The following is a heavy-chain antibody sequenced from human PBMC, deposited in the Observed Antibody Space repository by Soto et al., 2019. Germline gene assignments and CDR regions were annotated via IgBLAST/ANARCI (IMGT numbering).Heavy chain of an antibody. V-gene: IGHV1-18*01. Sequence: ASVKVSCKASGYTFTSYGISWVRQAPGQGLEWMGWISAYNGNTNYAQKLQGRVTMTTDTSTSTAYMELGSLRSDDTAVYYCARREGSSEIGRYYYGMDVWGQGTTVTVSS. CDR2: ISAYNGNT. CDR1: GYTFTSYG. D-gene: IGHD6-6*01. CDR3: ARREGSSEIGRYYYGMDV. J-gene: IGHJ6*02.